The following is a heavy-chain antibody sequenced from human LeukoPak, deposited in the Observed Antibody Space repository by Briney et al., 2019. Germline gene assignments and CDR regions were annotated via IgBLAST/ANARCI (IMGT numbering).Heavy chain of an antibody. Sequence: ASVKVSCKASGGTFRRYTIIWVRQAPGQGLEWMGRIVPSVDIANYAQKFQGRVTIIADKSTSTAYMDLSSLRPEDTAVYYCATIVAAATNDAFDLWGQGTMVTVSS. D-gene: IGHD1-26*01. CDR3: ATIVAAATNDAFDL. CDR1: GGTFRRYT. J-gene: IGHJ3*01. V-gene: IGHV1-69*02. CDR2: IVPSVDIA.